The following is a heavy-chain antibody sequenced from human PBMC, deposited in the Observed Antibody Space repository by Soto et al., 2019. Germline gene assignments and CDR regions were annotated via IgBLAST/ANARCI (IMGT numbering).Heavy chain of an antibody. V-gene: IGHV3-30*18. CDR2: ISYDGSNK. Sequence: PGGSLRLSCAASGFTFSSYGMHWVRQAPGKGLEWVAVISYDGSNKYYADSVKGRFTISRDNSKNTLYLQMNSLRAEDTAVYYCAEVAVSGSFDYWGQGTLVTVSS. CDR3: AEVAVSGSFDY. J-gene: IGHJ4*02. D-gene: IGHD3-16*01. CDR1: GFTFSSYG.